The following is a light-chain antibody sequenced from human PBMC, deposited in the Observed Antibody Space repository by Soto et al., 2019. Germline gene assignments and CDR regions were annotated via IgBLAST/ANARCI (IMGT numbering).Light chain of an antibody. Sequence: LPQSKSSVACPPGEGASLRLRASQSASSYLAWYQQKPGQAPRLLIYDASNRATGIPARFSGSGSGTDFTLTISSLQPEDFAGYYCQQRSNWPETFGQGTRLEIK. CDR2: DAS. CDR1: QSASSY. V-gene: IGKV3-11*01. CDR3: QQRSNWPET. J-gene: IGKJ5*01.